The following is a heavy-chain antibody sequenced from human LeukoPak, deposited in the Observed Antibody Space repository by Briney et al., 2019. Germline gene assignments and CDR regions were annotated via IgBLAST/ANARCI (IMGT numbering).Heavy chain of an antibody. J-gene: IGHJ6*02. CDR1: GGSISSYY. CDR3: ARDSRIADYYGMDV. D-gene: IGHD6-13*01. Sequence: PSETLSLTCTVSGGSISSYYWSWIRQPPGKGLEWIGEINHSGSTNYNPSLKSRVTISVDTSKNQFSLKLSSVTAADTAVYYCARDSRIADYYGMDVWGQGTTVTVSS. V-gene: IGHV4-34*01. CDR2: INHSGST.